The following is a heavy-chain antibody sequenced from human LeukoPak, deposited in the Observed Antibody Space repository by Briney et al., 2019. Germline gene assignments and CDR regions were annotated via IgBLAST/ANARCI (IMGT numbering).Heavy chain of an antibody. CDR2: INGDGGTT. CDR1: GFTFGDYD. V-gene: IGHV3-43*02. J-gene: IGHJ4*02. Sequence: PGGSLRLSCAASGFTFGDYDMHWVRQAPGKGLEWVSLINGDGGTTYYADSVKGRFTISRDNSKNSLYLQMNSLRTEDTALYYCAKDDYDYVWGNYRPPDYWGQGTLVTVSS. D-gene: IGHD3-16*02. CDR3: AKDDYDYVWGNYRPPDY.